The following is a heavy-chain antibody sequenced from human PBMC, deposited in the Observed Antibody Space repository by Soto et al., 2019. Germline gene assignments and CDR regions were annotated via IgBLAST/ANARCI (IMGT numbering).Heavy chain of an antibody. J-gene: IGHJ6*02. Sequence: GASVKVSCKASGYIFTSYYIHWVRQAPGQGLEWLGWFIPFDGIRIFAQIFQGRVTMTRDTSTSTVYLGVSSLSFEDTAVFFFARGGYYDNVWGKLSHYGLDKWGQGTSVTVSS. CDR3: ARGGYYDNVWGKLSHYGLDK. D-gene: IGHD3-16*01. CDR2: FIPFDGIR. V-gene: IGHV1-46*01. CDR1: GYIFTSYY.